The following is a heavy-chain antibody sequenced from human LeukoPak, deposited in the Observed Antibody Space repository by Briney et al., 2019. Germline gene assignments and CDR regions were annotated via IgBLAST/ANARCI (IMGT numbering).Heavy chain of an antibody. D-gene: IGHD5-12*01. CDR3: ARTWKTSSGYDAPTFDY. J-gene: IGHJ4*02. CDR1: GGSISSSSYY. V-gene: IGHV4-39*07. Sequence: SETLSLTCTVSGGSISSSSYYWGWIRQPPGKGLGWIGSFYYSGSTYYNPSLKSRVTISVDTSKNQFSLKLSSVTAADTAIYYCARTWKTSSGYDAPTFDYWGQGTLVTVSS. CDR2: FYYSGST.